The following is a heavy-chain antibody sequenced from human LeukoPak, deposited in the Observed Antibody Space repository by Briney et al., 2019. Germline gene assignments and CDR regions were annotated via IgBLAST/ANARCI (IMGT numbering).Heavy chain of an antibody. J-gene: IGHJ4*02. CDR2: IIPILGIA. CDR1: GGTFNSYA. V-gene: IGHV1-69*04. D-gene: IGHD6-6*01. Sequence: AASVKVSCKASGGTFNSYAISWVRQAPGQGLAWLGRIIPILGIAYHAQKFQGRVTITADKSTSTAYMDLSSLRSEDTAVYYCARPSNSSSSRLDYWGQGTLVTVSS. CDR3: ARPSNSSSSRLDY.